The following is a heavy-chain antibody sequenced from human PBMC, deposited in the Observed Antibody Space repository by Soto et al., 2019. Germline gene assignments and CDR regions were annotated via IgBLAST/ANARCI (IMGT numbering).Heavy chain of an antibody. CDR3: ARQTSTCSSTSCYAGENTYYFDY. Sequence: TLSLTWAVSGGCISSGGYSWSWIRQPPGKGLEWIGYIYHSGSTYYNPSLKSRVTISVDRSKNQFSLKLSSVTAADTAVYYCARQTSTCSSTSCYAGENTYYFDYWGQGTLVTVSS. D-gene: IGHD2-2*01. CDR2: IYHSGST. V-gene: IGHV4-30-2*01. CDR1: GGCISSGGYS. J-gene: IGHJ4*02.